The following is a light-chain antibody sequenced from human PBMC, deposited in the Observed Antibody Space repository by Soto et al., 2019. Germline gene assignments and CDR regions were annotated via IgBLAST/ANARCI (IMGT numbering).Light chain of an antibody. CDR3: SSFTSSTTRV. V-gene: IGLV2-14*03. CDR1: SSDIGGYDY. CDR2: DVS. Sequence: QSALTQPASVSGSPGQSITISCTGSSSDIGGYDYVSWYQQYPGKAPKLMIYDVSNRPSGVSNRFSGSKFGNTASLTISGLQAYDEADYYCSSFTSSTTRVFGTGTKVTVL. J-gene: IGLJ1*01.